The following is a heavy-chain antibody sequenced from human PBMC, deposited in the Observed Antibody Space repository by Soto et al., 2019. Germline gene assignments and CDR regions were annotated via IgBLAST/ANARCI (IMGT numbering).Heavy chain of an antibody. D-gene: IGHD3-16*02. V-gene: IGHV1-3*01. CDR2: INAGNGNR. CDR3: AADRGDYDYVWGSYRYDY. Sequence: ASVKVSCKASGYTFTNCAIHWVRQAPGQRLEWMGWINAGNGNRKYSQKFQERVTITRDMSTSTAYMELSSLRSEDTAVYYCAADRGDYDYVWGSYRYDYWGQGTLVTVSS. J-gene: IGHJ4*02. CDR1: GYTFTNCA.